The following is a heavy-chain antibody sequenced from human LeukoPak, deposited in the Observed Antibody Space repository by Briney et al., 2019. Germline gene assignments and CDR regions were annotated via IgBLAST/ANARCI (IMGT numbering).Heavy chain of an antibody. CDR3: ARQGEYAFDI. CDR1: GGPISSGGYY. V-gene: IGHV4-31*03. D-gene: IGHD1-26*01. Sequence: SETLSLTCTVSGGPISSGGYYWSWIRQHPGKGLEWIGYIYYSGSTYYNPSLKSRVTISVDTSKNRFSLKLSSVTAADTAVYYCARQGEYAFDIWGQGTMVTVSS. J-gene: IGHJ3*02. CDR2: IYYSGST.